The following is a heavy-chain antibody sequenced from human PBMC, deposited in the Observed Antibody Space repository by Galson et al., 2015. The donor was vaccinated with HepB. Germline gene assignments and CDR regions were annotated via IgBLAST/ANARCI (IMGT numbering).Heavy chain of an antibody. CDR2: INSDGSDT. J-gene: IGHJ6*02. CDR3: ARGPLYHSGLDV. V-gene: IGHV3-74*03. CDR1: GFFFSGCW. D-gene: IGHD3-22*01. Sequence: SLRLSCAASGFFFSGCWMHWVRQVPGKGLVWVSRINSDGSDTTYADSVKGRFTISRDNAKTTLYLQMNSLRGEDTAVYYCARGPLYHSGLDVWGQGTTVTVSS.